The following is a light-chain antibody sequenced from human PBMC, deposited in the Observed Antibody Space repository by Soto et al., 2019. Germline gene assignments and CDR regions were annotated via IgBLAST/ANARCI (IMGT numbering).Light chain of an antibody. CDR1: SSDVGRYNF. Sequence: QSALTQPVSVSGSPGQSITISCTGTSSDVGRYNFVSWYQQHPGKVPKVMIYEVTKRPSGVSNRFSGSKSGNMAFLTISGLQAEDEADYYCCSDAGSGIYVFGTGTKVTVL. V-gene: IGLV2-23*02. CDR2: EVT. CDR3: CSDAGSGIYV. J-gene: IGLJ1*01.